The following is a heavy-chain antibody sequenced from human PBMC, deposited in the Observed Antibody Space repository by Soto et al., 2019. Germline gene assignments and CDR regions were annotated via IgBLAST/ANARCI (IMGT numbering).Heavy chain of an antibody. D-gene: IGHD6-25*01. CDR3: ARAAWDAFDI. V-gene: IGHV3-21*01. CDR1: GFTFSSYS. Sequence: EVQLVESGGGLVKPGGSLRLSCAASGFTFSSYSMNWVRQAPGKGLEWVSSISSSSSYIYYADSVKGRFTISRDNAKNSLYLQMNSLRAEDTAVYYCARAAWDAFDIWGQGTMGTVSS. CDR2: ISSSSSYI. J-gene: IGHJ3*02.